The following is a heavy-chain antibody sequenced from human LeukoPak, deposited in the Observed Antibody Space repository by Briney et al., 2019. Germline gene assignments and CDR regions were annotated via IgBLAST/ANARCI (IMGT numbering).Heavy chain of an antibody. CDR1: GFTFTSPA. Sequence: SVKVSCKASGFTFTSPAVQWVRQARGQRLEWIGWIVVGSGDTNSAQKFQERVTITRDMSTRTAYMELSSLRSEDTAVYYCGADSMPRGVFSYAFDIWGQGTMVTVSS. D-gene: IGHD3-10*01. J-gene: IGHJ3*02. V-gene: IGHV1-58*01. CDR3: GADSMPRGVFSYAFDI. CDR2: IVVGSGDT.